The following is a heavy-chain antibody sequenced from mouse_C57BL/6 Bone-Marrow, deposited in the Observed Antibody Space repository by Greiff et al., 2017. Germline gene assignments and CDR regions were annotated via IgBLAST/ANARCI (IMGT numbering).Heavy chain of an antibody. CDR2: ISDGGSYT. V-gene: IGHV5-4*03. CDR3: ASRYDYEAWFAY. Sequence: EVKLMESGGGLVKPGGSLKLSCAASGFTFSSYAMSWVRQTPEKRLEWVATISDGGSYTYYPDNVKGRFTISRDNAKNNLYLQMSHLTSEDTAMYYCASRYDYEAWFAYWGQGTLVTVSA. CDR1: GFTFSSYA. J-gene: IGHJ3*01. D-gene: IGHD2-4*01.